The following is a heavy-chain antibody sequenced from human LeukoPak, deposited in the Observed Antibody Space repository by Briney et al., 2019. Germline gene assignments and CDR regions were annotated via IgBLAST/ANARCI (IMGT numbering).Heavy chain of an antibody. CDR3: AKGPGYVYVSYFDY. Sequence: PGGSLRLSCAASGFTVSNNAMTWVRQAPGKGLEWVSGIGGTGGSTYYADSVKGRFTISRDNSKNTLYLQMNSLRAEDTAVYYCAKGPGYVYVSYFDYWGQGTLVTVSS. V-gene: IGHV3-23*01. J-gene: IGHJ4*02. CDR1: GFTVSNNA. D-gene: IGHD3-16*01. CDR2: IGGTGGST.